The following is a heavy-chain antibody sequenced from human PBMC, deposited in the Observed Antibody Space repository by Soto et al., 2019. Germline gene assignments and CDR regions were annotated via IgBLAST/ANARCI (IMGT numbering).Heavy chain of an antibody. J-gene: IGHJ6*02. CDR1: GGSISSSSYY. CDR2: IYYSGST. V-gene: IGHV4-39*01. Sequence: QLQLQESGPGLVKPSETLSLTCTVSGGSISSSSYYWGWIRQPPGKGLEWIGSIYYSGSTYYNPFLKSRVTISIDTSKNQFSLKLSSVTAADTAVYYCARHRFLWYGMDVWGQGTTVTVSS. CDR3: ARHRFLWYGMDV. D-gene: IGHD3-10*01.